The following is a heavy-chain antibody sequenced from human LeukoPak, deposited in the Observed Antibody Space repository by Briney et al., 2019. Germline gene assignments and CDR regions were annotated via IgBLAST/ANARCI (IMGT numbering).Heavy chain of an antibody. CDR3: ARDLSPVVRASPMGY. CDR1: GFTFSTYG. CDR2: ITYDGYYK. Sequence: GGSLRLSCAASGFTFSTYGMHWVRQAPGRGLEWVALITYDGYYKYYSDSVKGRFTISSDTSKNTLSLQMNSLRAEDTAVYYCARDLSPVVRASPMGYWGQGTLVTVSS. V-gene: IGHV3-30*03. J-gene: IGHJ4*02. D-gene: IGHD3-10*01.